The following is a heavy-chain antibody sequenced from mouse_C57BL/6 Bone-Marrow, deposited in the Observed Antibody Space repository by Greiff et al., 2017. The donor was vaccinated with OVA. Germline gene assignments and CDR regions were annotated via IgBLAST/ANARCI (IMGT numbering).Heavy chain of an antibody. D-gene: IGHD2-1*01. V-gene: IGHV8-8*01. J-gene: IGHJ3*01. Sequence: QVQLQQSGPGILQPSQTLSLTCSFSGFSLSTFGMGVGWIRQPSGKGLEWLAHIWWDDDKYYNPALKSRLTISKDTSKNQVFLKIANVDTADTATYYCARMGYYGNFSWFAYWGQGTLVTVSA. CDR2: IWWDDDK. CDR3: ARMGYYGNFSWFAY. CDR1: GFSLSTFGMG.